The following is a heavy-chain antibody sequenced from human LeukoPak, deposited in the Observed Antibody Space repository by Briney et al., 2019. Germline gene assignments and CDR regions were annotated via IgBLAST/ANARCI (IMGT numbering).Heavy chain of an antibody. D-gene: IGHD1-26*01. J-gene: IGHJ4*02. CDR2: ISSTSSYI. CDR3: ARDLSVGAKPDLGFDY. CDR1: GFTFSSYT. Sequence: GGSLRLSCAASGFTFSSYTVNWVRQAPGKGLEWVSSISSTSSYIYYADSVKGRFTISRDNAKNSLYLQMISLRAEDTAVYYCARDLSVGAKPDLGFDYWGQGTLVTVSS. V-gene: IGHV3-21*01.